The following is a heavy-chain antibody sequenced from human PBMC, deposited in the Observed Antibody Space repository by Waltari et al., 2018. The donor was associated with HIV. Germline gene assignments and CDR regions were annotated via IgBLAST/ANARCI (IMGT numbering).Heavy chain of an antibody. Sequence: QVQLQESGPGLVKPSATLSLTCTVSGYSISSGYYWGWIRQPPGKGLEWIGSIYQSGTTYYNPPIKTRVAISVDTSRNQFSLKLSSVTAADTAAYYCARDWAYDTMIVDSDAFDIWGQGTMVTVSS. D-gene: IGHD3-22*01. CDR2: IYQSGTT. CDR3: ARDWAYDTMIVDSDAFDI. V-gene: IGHV4-38-2*02. J-gene: IGHJ3*02. CDR1: GYSISSGYY.